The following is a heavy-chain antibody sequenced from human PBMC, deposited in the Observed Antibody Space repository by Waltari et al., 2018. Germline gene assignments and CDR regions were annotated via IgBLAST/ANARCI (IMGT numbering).Heavy chain of an antibody. CDR1: FTSYY. D-gene: IGHD6-13*01. Sequence: FTSYYMHWVRQAPGQGLEWMGIINPSGGSTSYAQKFQGRVTMTRDTSTSTVYMELSSLRSEDTAVYYCARVLSRQQLANDYWGQGTLVTVSS. CDR3: ARVLSRQQLANDY. CDR2: INPSGGST. J-gene: IGHJ4*02. V-gene: IGHV1-46*01.